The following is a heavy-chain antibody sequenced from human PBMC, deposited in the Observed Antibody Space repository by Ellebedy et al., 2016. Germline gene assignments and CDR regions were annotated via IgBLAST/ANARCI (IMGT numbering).Heavy chain of an antibody. V-gene: IGHV3-21*04. Sequence: GESLKISXKASGFDFSDNPMNWVRQAPGKGLEWVASISSNSADIYYEDSVKGRFTISRDNAKKSLHLQMDSLRAEDTAVYYCARGRYYGPWGKGTTVTVSS. D-gene: IGHD3-3*01. CDR3: ARGRYYGP. CDR1: GFDFSDNP. J-gene: IGHJ6*04. CDR2: ISSNSADI.